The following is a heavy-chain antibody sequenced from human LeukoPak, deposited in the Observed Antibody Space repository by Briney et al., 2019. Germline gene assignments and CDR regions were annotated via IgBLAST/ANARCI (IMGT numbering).Heavy chain of an antibody. J-gene: IGHJ4*02. CDR1: GGSISSSSYY. CDR3: ARLVAAMVYVRGIYYFDY. CDR2: IYYSGST. Sequence: SETLSLTCTVSGGSISSSSYYWGWIRQPPGKGLEWIGSIYYSGSTYYTPSLKSRVTISVDTSKNQFSLKLSSVTAADTAVYYCARLVAAMVYVRGIYYFDYWGQGTLVTVSS. V-gene: IGHV4-39*01. D-gene: IGHD3-10*02.